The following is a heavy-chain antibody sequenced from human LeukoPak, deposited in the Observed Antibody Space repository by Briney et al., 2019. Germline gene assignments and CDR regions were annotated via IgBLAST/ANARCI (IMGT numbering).Heavy chain of an antibody. V-gene: IGHV3-30*02. CDR2: IRYDGSNK. CDR3: AKGSIVVVITYYFDY. CDR1: GFTFSSYG. J-gene: IGHJ4*02. D-gene: IGHD3-22*01. Sequence: GGSLRLSCAASGFTFSSYGMHWVRQAPGKGLEWVAFIRYDGSNKYYADSGKGRFTISRDNSKNTLYLQMNSLRAEDTAVYYCAKGSIVVVITYYFDYWGQGTLVTVSS.